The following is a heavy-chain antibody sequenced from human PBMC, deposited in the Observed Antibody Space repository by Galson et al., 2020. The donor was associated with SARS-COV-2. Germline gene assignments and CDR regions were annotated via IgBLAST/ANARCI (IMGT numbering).Heavy chain of an antibody. Sequence: SETLSLTCTVSGGSISSSDYYWGWIRQPPGKGLEWIANIYYTGNSFSNPSLKSRVTISVDTSKNHFSLSLRSLTAADTAVYYCAGAKWDNWFDPWGQGTLVTVSS. J-gene: IGHJ5*02. CDR3: AGAKWDNWFDP. D-gene: IGHD1-26*01. CDR2: IYYTGNS. CDR1: GGSISSSDYY. V-gene: IGHV4-39*07.